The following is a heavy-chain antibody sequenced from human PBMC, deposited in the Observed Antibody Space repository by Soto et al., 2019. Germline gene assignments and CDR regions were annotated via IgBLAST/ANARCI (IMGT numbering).Heavy chain of an antibody. CDR1: GGSISSSSYY. CDR3: ARPRDSSGYYYNDAFDI. CDR2: IYYSGST. D-gene: IGHD3-22*01. J-gene: IGHJ3*02. Sequence: SETLSLTCTVSGGSISSSSYYWGWIRQPPGKGLEWIGSIYYSGSTYYNPSLKSRVTISVDTSKNRFSLKLSSVTAADTAVYYCARPRDSSGYYYNDAFDIWGQGTMVTVSS. V-gene: IGHV4-39*01.